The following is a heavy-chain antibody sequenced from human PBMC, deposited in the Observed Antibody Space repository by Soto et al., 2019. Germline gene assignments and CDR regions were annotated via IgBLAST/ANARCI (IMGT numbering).Heavy chain of an antibody. J-gene: IGHJ5*02. V-gene: IGHV5-51*01. CDR2: IFVGDSDT. CDR1: GYSFITYC. D-gene: IGHD1-26*01. CDR3: AAGLGVGAIGWFDP. Sequence: GESLKISCKGSGYSFITYCIGWLRQMPGKGLEWMGIIFVGDSDTRYSPSFQGQVTISADKSIRTAYLQWNNLKPSDTAIYYCAAGLGVGAIGWFDPWGQGTHVTVPQ.